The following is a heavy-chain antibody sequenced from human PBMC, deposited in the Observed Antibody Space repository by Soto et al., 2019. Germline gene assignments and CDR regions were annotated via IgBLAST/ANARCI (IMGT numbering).Heavy chain of an antibody. D-gene: IGHD3-22*01. CDR1: GYSFPIYW. CDR3: ARHSYYDSSGYYYSAFDI. CDR2: IYPGDSNT. V-gene: IGHV5-51*01. Sequence: RESLKISCKGSGYSFPIYWIGWVRQMPGKGLEWMGIIYPGDSNTRYSPSFQGQVTISADKSISTAHLQWSSLKASDTAMYYCARHSYYDSSGYYYSAFDIWGQGTMVTV. J-gene: IGHJ3*02.